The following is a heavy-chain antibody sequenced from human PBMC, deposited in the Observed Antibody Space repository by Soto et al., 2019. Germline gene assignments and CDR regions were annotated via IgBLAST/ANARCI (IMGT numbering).Heavy chain of an antibody. CDR3: AKNQGVELVPLATVDWFDP. Sequence: GGSLRLSCATSGFIFENFGMSWVRQAPGKGLEWISSISGSGFKKYYADSVKGRFTISRDNSKSTVYLELNNLSAEDTAVYHCAKNQGVELVPLATVDWFDPWGQGSVVTVSS. CDR1: GFIFENFG. J-gene: IGHJ5*02. V-gene: IGHV3-23*01. D-gene: IGHD1-26*01. CDR2: ISGSGFKK.